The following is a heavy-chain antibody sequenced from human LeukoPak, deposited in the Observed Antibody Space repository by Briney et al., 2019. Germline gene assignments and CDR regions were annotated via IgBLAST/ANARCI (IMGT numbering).Heavy chain of an antibody. CDR1: GFTFINYA. CDR2: IGGTGYNS. Sequence: PGGSLRLSCAASGFTFINYAMTWVRQAPGKGLEWVSTIGGTGYNSFYADSVKGRFTISRDNSKDTLYLQMHRLRAEDTAIYYCAKAPYDTARSGLDYWGQGTVVTISS. D-gene: IGHD3-22*01. CDR3: AKAPYDTARSGLDY. J-gene: IGHJ4*02. V-gene: IGHV3-23*01.